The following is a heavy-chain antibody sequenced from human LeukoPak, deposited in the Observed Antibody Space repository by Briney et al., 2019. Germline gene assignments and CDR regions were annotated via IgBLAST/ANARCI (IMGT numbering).Heavy chain of an antibody. Sequence: GASVTVSCKASGYTFTSYAMHWVRQAPGQRLEWMGWLNAGNGNTRYSQKFQGRVTITRDTSASTAYMELSSLRSEDTAVYYCATCPRSTSCYTFDYWGQGTLVTVSS. V-gene: IGHV1-3*01. CDR1: GYTFTSYA. D-gene: IGHD2-2*02. CDR3: ATCPRSTSCYTFDY. CDR2: LNAGNGNT. J-gene: IGHJ4*02.